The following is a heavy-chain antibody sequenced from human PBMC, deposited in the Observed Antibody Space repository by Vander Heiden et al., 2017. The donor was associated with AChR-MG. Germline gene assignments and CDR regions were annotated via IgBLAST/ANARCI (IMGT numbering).Heavy chain of an antibody. V-gene: IGHV3-23*01. J-gene: IGHJ4*02. CDR1: GFTFSSYA. CDR3: ARRRSGSYLDY. CDR2: ISGSGGST. Sequence: EVQLLESGGGLVQPGGSLSLSCAASGFTFSSYAMTWVRQAPGKGLEWVSAISGSGGSTYDADSVKGRFTISRDNSKNTLYLQMNSLRAEDTAVYYCARRRSGSYLDYGGQGTLVTVSS. D-gene: IGHD3-10*01.